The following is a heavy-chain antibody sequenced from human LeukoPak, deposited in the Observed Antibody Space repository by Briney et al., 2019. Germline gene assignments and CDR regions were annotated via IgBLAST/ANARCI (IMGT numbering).Heavy chain of an antibody. CDR3: ARGVGVPDWFDP. Sequence: SQTLSLTCTVSGGSISSGSYYWSWIRQPAGKGLEWIGRIYTSGSTNYNPSLKSRVTISVDTSKNQFSLKLSSVTAADTAVYYCARGVGVPDWFDPWGQGTLVTVSS. CDR2: IYTSGST. V-gene: IGHV4-61*02. CDR1: GGSISSGSYY. D-gene: IGHD3-3*01. J-gene: IGHJ5*02.